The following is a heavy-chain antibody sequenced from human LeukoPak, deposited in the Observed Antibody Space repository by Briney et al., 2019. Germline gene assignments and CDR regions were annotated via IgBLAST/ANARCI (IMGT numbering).Heavy chain of an antibody. V-gene: IGHV4-39*01. J-gene: IGHJ5*02. CDR3: AAKDCSGGSCLTGGWFDP. CDR1: GGSISSSSYY. Sequence: PSETLSLTCTVSGGSISSSSYYWGWIRQPPGKGLEGIGSVYYSGSTYYNPSLKGRVTISVDTSKNQFSLKLSSVTAADTAVYYCAAKDCSGGSCLTGGWFDPWGQGTLITVSS. D-gene: IGHD2-15*01. CDR2: VYYSGST.